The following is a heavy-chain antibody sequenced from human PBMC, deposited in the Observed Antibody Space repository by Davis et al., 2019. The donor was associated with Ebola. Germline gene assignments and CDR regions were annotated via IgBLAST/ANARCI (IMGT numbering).Heavy chain of an antibody. CDR1: GFTFSSYG. CDR2: IRYDGSNK. J-gene: IGHJ4*02. CDR3: APTPDSSTGY. Sequence: PGGSLRLSCAASGFTFSSYGMHWVRQAPGKGLEWVAFIRYDGSNKYYADSVKGRFTISRDNSKNTLYLQMNSLRAEDTAVYYCAPTPDSSTGYWGQGTLVTVSS. V-gene: IGHV3-30*02. D-gene: IGHD6-13*01.